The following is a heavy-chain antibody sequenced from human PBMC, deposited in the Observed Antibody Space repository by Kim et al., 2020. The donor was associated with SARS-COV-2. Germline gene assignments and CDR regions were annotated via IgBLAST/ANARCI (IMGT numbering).Heavy chain of an antibody. CDR1: GFTFSDFS. J-gene: IGHJ4*02. CDR2: ISSSGDTI. CDR3: ARGYAALTGF. V-gene: IGHV3-11*01. D-gene: IGHD3-9*01. Sequence: GGSLRLSCAASGFTFSDFSMSWIRQAPGKGVEWVSFISSSGDTIYYADSVKGRFTISRDNAKKALFLQMNSLRGEDTAVYHCARGYAALTGFWGQGIVVT.